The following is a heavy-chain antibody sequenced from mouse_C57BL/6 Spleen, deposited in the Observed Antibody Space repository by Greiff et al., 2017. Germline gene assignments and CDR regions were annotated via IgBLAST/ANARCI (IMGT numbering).Heavy chain of an antibody. CDR1: GFSLTSYG. V-gene: IGHV2-2*01. CDR3: ARGTLTGTFYYAMDY. CDR2: IWSGGST. J-gene: IGHJ4*01. Sequence: QVQLKESGPGLVQPSQSLSITCTVSGFSLTSYGVHWVRQSPGKGLEWLGVIWSGGSTDYNAAFISRLSISKDNSKSQVFFKMNSLQADDTAIYYCARGTLTGTFYYAMDYWGQGTSVTVSS. D-gene: IGHD4-1*01.